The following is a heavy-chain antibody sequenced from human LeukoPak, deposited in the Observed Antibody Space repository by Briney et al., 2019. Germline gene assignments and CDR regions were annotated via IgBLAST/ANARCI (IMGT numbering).Heavy chain of an antibody. D-gene: IGHD6-19*01. CDR3: ARDGRDRWLGPYYFDY. Sequence: PSETLSLTCTVSGGSISSSSYYWGWIRQPPGKGLEWIGSIYYSGSTYYNPSLKSRVTISVDTSKNQFSLKLSSVTAADTAVYYCARDGRDRWLGPYYFDYWGQGTLVTVSS. CDR1: GGSISSSSYY. CDR2: IYYSGST. J-gene: IGHJ4*02. V-gene: IGHV4-39*07.